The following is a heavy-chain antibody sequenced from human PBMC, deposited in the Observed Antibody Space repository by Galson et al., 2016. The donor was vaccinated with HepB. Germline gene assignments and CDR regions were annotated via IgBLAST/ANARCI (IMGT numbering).Heavy chain of an antibody. CDR3: AREGPHDYGDDDSSF. Sequence: SLRLSCAASGFTLRSYALHWVRQAPGKGLEWVAVTSFDGGNEYYADSVKGRFTISRDDSQNTLYLQMNSLTAEDTAVYFCAREGPHDYGDDDSSFWGQGTLVTVSS. V-gene: IGHV3-30-3*01. CDR2: TSFDGGNE. J-gene: IGHJ4*02. D-gene: IGHD4-17*01. CDR1: GFTLRSYA.